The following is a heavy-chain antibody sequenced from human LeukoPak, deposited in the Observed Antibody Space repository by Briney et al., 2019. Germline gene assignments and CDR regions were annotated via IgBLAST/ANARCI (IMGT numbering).Heavy chain of an antibody. J-gene: IGHJ3*02. V-gene: IGHV1-18*01. CDR2: ISAYNGKR. CDR1: GYTFTSYG. Sequence: ASVKVSRKASGYTFTSYGISWVRQAPGQGLEWVGWISAYNGKRNNAQKLQGRVTMTTDTSTSTAYMELRSLRSDDTAVYYCARNRYCGGDCGLPTYFDIWGQGTMVTVSS. D-gene: IGHD2-21*01. CDR3: ARNRYCGGDCGLPTYFDI.